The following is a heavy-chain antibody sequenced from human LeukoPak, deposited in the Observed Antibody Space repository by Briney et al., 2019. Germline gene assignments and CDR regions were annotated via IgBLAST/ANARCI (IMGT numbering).Heavy chain of an antibody. Sequence: PSETLSLTCAVYGGSFSGYYWSWIRQPPGKGLEGVGEIHHSGSTNYNPSLKRRVTISVDTSKNQFSLKLSSVTAADTAVYYCARGRRIVVVPAAYGPWGQGTLVTVSS. D-gene: IGHD2-2*01. CDR2: IHHSGST. CDR3: ARGRRIVVVPAAYGP. V-gene: IGHV4-34*01. J-gene: IGHJ5*02. CDR1: GGSFSGYY.